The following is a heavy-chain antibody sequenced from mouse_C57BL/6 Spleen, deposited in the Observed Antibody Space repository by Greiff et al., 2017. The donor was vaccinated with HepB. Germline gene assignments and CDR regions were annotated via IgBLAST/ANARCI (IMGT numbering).Heavy chain of an antibody. CDR1: GFNIKDDY. Sequence: VQLQQSGAELVRPGDSVKLSCTASGFNIKDDYMHWVKQRPEQGLEWIGWIDPENGDTEYASKFQGKATITADTSSNTAYLQLSSLTSEDTAVYYCTPFRFDYAMDYWGQGTSVTVSS. J-gene: IGHJ4*01. CDR2: IDPENGDT. V-gene: IGHV14-4*01. CDR3: TPFRFDYAMDY.